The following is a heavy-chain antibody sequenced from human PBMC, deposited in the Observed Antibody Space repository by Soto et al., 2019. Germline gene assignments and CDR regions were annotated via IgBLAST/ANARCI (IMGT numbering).Heavy chain of an antibody. J-gene: IGHJ6*02. CDR3: VKHSGSYFYYYYGMDV. D-gene: IGHD1-26*01. CDR1: GFTFSSYA. V-gene: IGHV3-64D*06. Sequence: GGSLRVSCSASGFTFSSYAMHWVRQAPGKGLEYVSAISSNGGSTYYADSVKGRFTISRDNSKNTLYLQMSSLRAEDTAVYYCVKHSGSYFYYYYGMDVWGQGTTVTVSS. CDR2: ISSNGGST.